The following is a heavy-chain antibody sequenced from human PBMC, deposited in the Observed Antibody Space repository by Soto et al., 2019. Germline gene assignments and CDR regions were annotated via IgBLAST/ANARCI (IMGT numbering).Heavy chain of an antibody. Sequence: QVQLVESGGGVVQPGRSLRLSCAASGFTFSSYGMHWVRQAPGKGLEWVAVIWYDGSNKYYADSVKGRFTISRDNSKNTLYLQMNSLRAEDTAVYYCAREGDYCYDSSGYYRYFDYWGQGTLVTVSS. CDR1: GFTFSSYG. V-gene: IGHV3-33*01. CDR3: AREGDYCYDSSGYYRYFDY. CDR2: IWYDGSNK. D-gene: IGHD3-22*01. J-gene: IGHJ4*02.